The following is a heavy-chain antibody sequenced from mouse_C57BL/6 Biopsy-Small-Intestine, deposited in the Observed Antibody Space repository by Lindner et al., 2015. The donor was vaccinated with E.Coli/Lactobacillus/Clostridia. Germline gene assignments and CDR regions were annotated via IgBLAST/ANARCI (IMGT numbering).Heavy chain of an antibody. Sequence: SVKVSCKASGYTFTSYGIGWVRQAPGQGLEWMGWISAYNGNTDYAQKLQGRVTMTTDTSTSTAYMELRSLRSDDTAVFYCAKVVQGYSSTWYVGGAYWYFDLWGRGTLVTVSS. V-gene: IGHV1-74*01. J-gene: IGHJ1*01. CDR1: GYTFTSYG. D-gene: IGHD5-1*01. CDR3: AKVVQGYSSTWYVGGAYWYFDL. CDR2: ISAYNGNT.